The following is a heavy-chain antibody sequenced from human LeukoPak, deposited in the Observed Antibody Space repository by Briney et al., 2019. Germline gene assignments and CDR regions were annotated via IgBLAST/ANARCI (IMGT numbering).Heavy chain of an antibody. CDR1: GFTFSSYA. Sequence: GGSLRLSCAASGFTFSSYAMNWVRQAPGKGLEWVSAISLSGASTYYADAVKGRFTISRDNSKNTLYLQMNSLRAEDSAVYYCAKGGIMGAYFDYWGQGTLVTVSS. J-gene: IGHJ4*02. V-gene: IGHV3-23*01. CDR3: AKGGIMGAYFDY. CDR2: ISLSGAST. D-gene: IGHD1-26*01.